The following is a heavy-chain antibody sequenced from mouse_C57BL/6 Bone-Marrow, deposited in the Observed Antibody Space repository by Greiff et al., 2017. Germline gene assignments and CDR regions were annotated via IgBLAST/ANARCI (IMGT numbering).Heavy chain of an antibody. V-gene: IGHV5-4*01. CDR2: ISDGGSYT. J-gene: IGHJ2*01. D-gene: IGHD1-1*01. Sequence: EVQLVESGGGLVKPGGSLKLSCAASGFTFRSYAMSWVRQTPERRLEWVATISDGGSYTYYPDNVKGRFTISRDNAKNNLYLQMSHLKSEDTAMYYCARASTVVATGDYWGQGTTLTVSS. CDR3: ARASTVVATGDY. CDR1: GFTFRSYA.